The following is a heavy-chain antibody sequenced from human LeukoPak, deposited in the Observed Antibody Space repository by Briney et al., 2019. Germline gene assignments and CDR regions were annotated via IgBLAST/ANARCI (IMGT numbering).Heavy chain of an antibody. CDR3: AREDTGSGYNNWFDP. CDR2: INHSGST. CDR1: GGSFSGYY. V-gene: IGHV4-34*01. Sequence: SETLSLTCAVYGGSFSGYYWSWIRQPPGKGLEWIGEINHSGSTNYNPSLKSRVTISVDTSKNQFSLKLSSVTAADTAVYYCAREDTGSGYNNWFDPWGQGTLVTVSS. J-gene: IGHJ5*02. D-gene: IGHD3-22*01.